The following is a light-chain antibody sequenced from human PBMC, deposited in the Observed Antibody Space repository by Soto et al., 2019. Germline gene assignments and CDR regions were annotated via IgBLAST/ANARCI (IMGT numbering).Light chain of an antibody. V-gene: IGKV3-15*01. Sequence: EIVMTQSPATLSLSPGERATLSCRASQSVSSSLAGYQQKPGQAPRLLIYAASTRATGIPARFSGSGSGTEFTLTISSLQSEDFAVYYCQQYNNWPPVTFGGGTKVEIK. CDR2: AAS. CDR3: QQYNNWPPVT. CDR1: QSVSSS. J-gene: IGKJ4*01.